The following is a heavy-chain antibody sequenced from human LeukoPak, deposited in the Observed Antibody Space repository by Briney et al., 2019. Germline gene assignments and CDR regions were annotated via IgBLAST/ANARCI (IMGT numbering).Heavy chain of an antibody. V-gene: IGHV3-9*01. CDR1: GFTFDDYA. D-gene: IGHD2-2*01. J-gene: IGHJ4*02. CDR3: ARDDRTSTTPFDY. Sequence: PGGSLRLSCAASGFTFDDYAMHWVRQAPGKGLEWVSGISWNSGNIGYADSVKGRFTISRDNAKNSLYLQMNSLRAEDTAVYYCARDDRTSTTPFDYWGQGTLVTVSS. CDR2: ISWNSGNI.